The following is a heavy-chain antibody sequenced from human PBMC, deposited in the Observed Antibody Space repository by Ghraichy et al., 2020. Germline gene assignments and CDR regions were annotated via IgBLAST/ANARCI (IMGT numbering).Heavy chain of an antibody. D-gene: IGHD3-3*01. V-gene: IGHV4-34*01. CDR1: GGSFSGYY. CDR3: ATVNYDFWSGYDY. Sequence: SETLSLTCAVYGGSFSGYYWSWIRQPPGKGLEWIGEINHSGSTNYNPSLKSRVTISVDTSKNQFSLKLSSVTAADTAVYYCATVNYDFWSGYDYWGQGTLVTVSS. CDR2: INHSGST. J-gene: IGHJ4*02.